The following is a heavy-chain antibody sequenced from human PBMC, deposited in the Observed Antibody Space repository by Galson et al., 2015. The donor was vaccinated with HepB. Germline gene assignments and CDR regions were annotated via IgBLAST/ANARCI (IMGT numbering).Heavy chain of an antibody. CDR2: ISSDGSNK. CDR1: GFTFSSYA. V-gene: IGHV3-30*04. CDR3: SKDGYSYGFFTGLDY. Sequence: SLRLSCAASGFTFSSYAMHWVRQAPGKGLEWVAVISSDGSNKYYADSVKGRFSISRDNSKNTVYLQMNSLRAEDTSIYYCSKDGYSYGFFTGLDYWGQGSLVTVSS. D-gene: IGHD5-18*01. J-gene: IGHJ4*02.